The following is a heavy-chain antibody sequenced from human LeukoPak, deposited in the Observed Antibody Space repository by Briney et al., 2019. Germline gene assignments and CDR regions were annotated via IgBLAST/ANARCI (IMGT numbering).Heavy chain of an antibody. J-gene: IGHJ5*02. CDR3: ANTIPTSSYEMSWFDP. CDR2: ISYDGSNK. D-gene: IGHD2-2*01. Sequence: GGSLRLSCAASGFTFSSYAMHWVRQAPGKGLEWVAVISYDGSNKYYADSVKGRFTISRDNSKNTLYLQMNSLRAEDTAVYYCANTIPTSSYEMSWFDPWGQGTLVTVSS. CDR1: GFTFSSYA. V-gene: IGHV3-30-3*01.